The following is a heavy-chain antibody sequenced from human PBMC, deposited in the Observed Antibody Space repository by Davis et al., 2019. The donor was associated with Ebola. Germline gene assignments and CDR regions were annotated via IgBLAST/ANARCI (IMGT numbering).Heavy chain of an antibody. Sequence: GSLRLSCTVSGYSINSDYYWGWIRQPPGKGLEWIWSSYHSGSTYYNPSLKSRVTISVDMSKNHFSLKLSPVTAADTAVYYCARDSSRVSGRGPLDSWGQGTLVTVSS. V-gene: IGHV4-38-2*02. J-gene: IGHJ4*02. D-gene: IGHD3/OR15-3a*01. CDR1: GYSINSDYY. CDR3: ARDSSRVSGRGPLDS. CDR2: SYHSGST.